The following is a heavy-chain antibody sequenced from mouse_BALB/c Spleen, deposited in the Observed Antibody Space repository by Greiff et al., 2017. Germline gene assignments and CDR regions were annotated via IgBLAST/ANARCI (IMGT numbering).Heavy chain of an antibody. CDR3: ASLYGSSYYFDY. D-gene: IGHD1-1*01. CDR1: GYSITSDYA. CDR2: ISYSGST. Sequence: EVKLQESGPGLVKPSQSLSLTCTVTGYSITSDYAWNWIRQFPGNKLEWMGYISYSGSTSYNPSLKSRISITRDTSKNQFFLQLNSVTTEDTATYYCASLYGSSYYFDYWGQGTTLTVSS. V-gene: IGHV3-2*02. J-gene: IGHJ2*01.